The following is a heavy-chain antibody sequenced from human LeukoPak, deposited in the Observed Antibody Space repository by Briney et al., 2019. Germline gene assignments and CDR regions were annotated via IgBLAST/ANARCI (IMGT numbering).Heavy chain of an antibody. J-gene: IGHJ4*02. Sequence: ASVKVSCKASGYTFTSYGISWVRQAPGQGLEWMGWISAYNGNTNYAQKLQGRVTMTTDTSTNTAYMELRSLRSGDTAVYYCARGVAVAGPHFFDYWGQGTLVTVSS. CDR3: ARGVAVAGPHFFDY. V-gene: IGHV1-18*04. D-gene: IGHD6-19*01. CDR2: ISAYNGNT. CDR1: GYTFTSYG.